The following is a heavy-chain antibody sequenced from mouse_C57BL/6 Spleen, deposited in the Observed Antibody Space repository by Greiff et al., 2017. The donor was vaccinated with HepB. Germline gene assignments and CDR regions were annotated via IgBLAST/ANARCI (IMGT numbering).Heavy chain of an antibody. J-gene: IGHJ4*01. CDR3: ARRGTVVAGDYYAMDY. D-gene: IGHD1-1*01. CDR1: GFSLTSYG. V-gene: IGHV2-2*01. CDR2: IWSGGST. Sequence: QVQLKQSGPGLVQPSQSLSITCTVSGFSLTSYGVHWVRQSPGKGLEWLGVIWSGGSTDYNAAFISRLSISKDNSKCQVFFKMNSLQADDTAIYYCARRGTVVAGDYYAMDYWGQGTSVTVSS.